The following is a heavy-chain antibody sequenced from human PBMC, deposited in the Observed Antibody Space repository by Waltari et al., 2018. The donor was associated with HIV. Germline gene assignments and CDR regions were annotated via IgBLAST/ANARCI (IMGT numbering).Heavy chain of an antibody. Sequence: QVQLVQSGAEVKTPGSSVKVSCKASGGTFTNYAITWVRQAPGQGLEWMGGIIPVFGTTNYAQKFQGRLTIIADESTSTGYMELSSLRSEDTAVYYCARMATVVDWYFDLWGRGTLVTVSS. D-gene: IGHD2-15*01. CDR1: GGTFTNYA. J-gene: IGHJ2*01. CDR2: IIPVFGTT. V-gene: IGHV1-69*01. CDR3: ARMATVVDWYFDL.